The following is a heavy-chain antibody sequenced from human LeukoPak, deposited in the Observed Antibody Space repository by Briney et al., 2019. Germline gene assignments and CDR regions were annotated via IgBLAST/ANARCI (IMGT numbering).Heavy chain of an antibody. CDR3: ARDRFSMSSSWYNGMDV. CDR1: GYTFTSYG. D-gene: IGHD6-13*01. Sequence: GASVKVSCKASGYTFTSYGISWVRQAPGQGLEWMGWISAYNGNTNYAQKLQGRVTMTTDTSTSTAYMELRSLRSDDTAVYYCARDRFSMSSSWYNGMDVWGQGTTVTVSS. J-gene: IGHJ6*02. V-gene: IGHV1-18*01. CDR2: ISAYNGNT.